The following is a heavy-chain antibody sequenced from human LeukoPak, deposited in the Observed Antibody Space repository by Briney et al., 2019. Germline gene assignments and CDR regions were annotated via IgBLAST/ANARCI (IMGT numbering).Heavy chain of an antibody. D-gene: IGHD2-15*01. CDR3: ATSTYCSGGSCYSRTFQY. Sequence: GGSLRLFCAASGFTYSSYWMHWVRQAPGKGLVCVSRINSDGSSTTYADSVKGRFTISRDNAKNTLYLQMNSLRAEDTAVYYCATSTYCSGGSCYSRTFQYWGQGTLVTVSS. J-gene: IGHJ4*02. V-gene: IGHV3-74*01. CDR1: GFTYSSYW. CDR2: INSDGSST.